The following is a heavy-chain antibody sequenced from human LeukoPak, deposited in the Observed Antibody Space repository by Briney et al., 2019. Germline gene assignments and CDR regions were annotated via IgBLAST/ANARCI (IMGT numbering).Heavy chain of an antibody. V-gene: IGHV3-48*04. CDR2: ISSSGSTI. Sequence: GGSLRLSCAASGFTFNTYAMSWVRQAPGKGLEWVSYISSSGSTIYYADSVKGRFTISRDNAKNSLYLQMNSLRAEDTAVYYCAKDSAYYYDSSGYYYFDYWGQGTLVTVSS. J-gene: IGHJ4*02. D-gene: IGHD3-22*01. CDR3: AKDSAYYYDSSGYYYFDY. CDR1: GFTFNTYA.